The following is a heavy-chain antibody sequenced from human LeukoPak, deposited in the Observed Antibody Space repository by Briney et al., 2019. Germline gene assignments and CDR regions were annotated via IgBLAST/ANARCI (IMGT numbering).Heavy chain of an antibody. D-gene: IGHD3-22*01. CDR3: ARVDSTGYYRGRGPIDY. CDR1: GYTFSGYY. CDR2: INPNSGGT. V-gene: IGHV1-2*02. J-gene: IGHJ4*02. Sequence: ASVKVSCKASGYTFSGYYIHWVRQAPGQGLEWMGWINPNSGGTNYAQRFQGRVTMTRDTSISTAYMDLSRLRPDDTAVYYCARVDSTGYYRGRGPIDYWGQGTLVTVSS.